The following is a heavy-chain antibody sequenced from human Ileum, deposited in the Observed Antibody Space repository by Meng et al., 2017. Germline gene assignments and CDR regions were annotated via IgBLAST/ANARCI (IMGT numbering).Heavy chain of an antibody. CDR1: GGSVSSNIAA. CDR3: ASGSGSLDY. V-gene: IGHV6-1*01. J-gene: IGHJ4*02. CDR2: TYYRSKWYS. D-gene: IGHD3-3*01. Sequence: QVQLPQSGPGMEKPPQTLSLTCAVSGGSVSSNIAAWNWIRQSPLRGLEWLGRTYYRSKWYSEYAVSVKSRISITPDTSKNQFSLQMNSVTPEDTAVYYCASGSGSLDYWGPGTLVTVSS.